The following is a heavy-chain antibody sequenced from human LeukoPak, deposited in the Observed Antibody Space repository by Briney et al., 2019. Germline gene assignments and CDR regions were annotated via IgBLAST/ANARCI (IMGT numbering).Heavy chain of an antibody. D-gene: IGHD6-13*01. CDR2: IYHSGST. CDR3: ARVVGSSSLFDY. CDR1: GGSISSGGYY. V-gene: IGHV4-30-2*01. Sequence: PSETLSLTCTVSGGSISSGGYYWSWIRQPPGKGLEWIGYIYHSGSTYYNPSLKSRVTISVDRSKNQFSLKLSSVTAADTAVYYCARVVGSSSLFDYWGQGTLVTVSS. J-gene: IGHJ4*02.